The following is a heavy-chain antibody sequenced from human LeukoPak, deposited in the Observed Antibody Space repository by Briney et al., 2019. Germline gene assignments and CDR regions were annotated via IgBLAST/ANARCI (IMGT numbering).Heavy chain of an antibody. J-gene: IGHJ6*04. Sequence: GGSLRLSCAASGFTFSSYGMHWVRQAPDKGLEWVAFMRYDGSDQYYADSVQGRFIISRDNSKNTLYLQMNSLRAEDTAVYYCAKDPYCGGDCYSRWMDVWGKGTTVTISS. V-gene: IGHV3-30*02. CDR3: AKDPYCGGDCYSRWMDV. CDR2: MRYDGSDQ. D-gene: IGHD2-21*02. CDR1: GFTFSSYG.